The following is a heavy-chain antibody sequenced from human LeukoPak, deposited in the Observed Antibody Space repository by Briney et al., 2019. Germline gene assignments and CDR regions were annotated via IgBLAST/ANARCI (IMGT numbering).Heavy chain of an antibody. J-gene: IGHJ6*02. CDR2: IFSNGST. CDR3: ARDGCSTTSCYSDYYYGMDV. Sequence: PSETLSLTCAVSGGSITRYYETWIRQPPGKGLEWIGYIFSNGSTNYNPSLKSRVAISLDTSKRQFSLRLTSVTAADTAVYYCARDGCSTTSCYSDYYYGMDVWGQGTTVTVSS. CDR1: GGSITRYY. D-gene: IGHD2-2*01. V-gene: IGHV4-59*01.